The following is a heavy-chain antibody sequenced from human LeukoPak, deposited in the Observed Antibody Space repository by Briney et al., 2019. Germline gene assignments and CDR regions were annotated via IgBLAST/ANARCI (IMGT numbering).Heavy chain of an antibody. CDR2: INPSGGST. CDR3: ARGLWGDYVVDYFDY. D-gene: IGHD4-17*01. V-gene: IGHV1-46*01. J-gene: IGHJ4*02. Sequence: ASVKVSCKASGYTFTSYYTHWVRQAPGQGLEWMGIINPSGGSTSYAQKFQGRVTMTRDTSTSTVYMELSSLRSEDTAVYYCARGLWGDYVVDYFDYWGQGTLVTVSS. CDR1: GYTFTSYY.